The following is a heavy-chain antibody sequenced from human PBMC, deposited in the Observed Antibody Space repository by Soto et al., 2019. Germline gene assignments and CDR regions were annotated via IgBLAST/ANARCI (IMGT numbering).Heavy chain of an antibody. J-gene: IGHJ4*02. D-gene: IGHD6-13*01. CDR3: ARGRAGGTFNF. CDR1: GDSISSGGNS. Sequence: PSETLSLTCAVSGDSISSGGNSWSWIRQPPGKGLEWIGYIYNSGNTYYNPSLKSRVTISIDGSKNQFSLNLNSVTAADTAVYYCARGRAGGTFNFWGQGTLVTVSS. V-gene: IGHV4-30-2*01. CDR2: IYNSGNT.